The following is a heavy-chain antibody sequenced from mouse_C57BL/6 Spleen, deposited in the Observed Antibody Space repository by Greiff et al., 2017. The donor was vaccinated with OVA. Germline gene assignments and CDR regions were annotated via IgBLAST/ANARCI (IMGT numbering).Heavy chain of an antibody. J-gene: IGHJ3*01. CDR3: ARGDYGSSLFAY. Sequence: QVQLQQPGAELVRPGSSVKLSCKASGYTFTSYWMHWVKQRPIQGLEWIGNIDPFDSETHYNQKFKDKATLTVDKSSSTAYMQLSSLTSEDSAVYYCARGDYGSSLFAYWGQGTLVTVSA. CDR2: IDPFDSET. V-gene: IGHV1-52*01. CDR1: GYTFTSYW. D-gene: IGHD1-1*01.